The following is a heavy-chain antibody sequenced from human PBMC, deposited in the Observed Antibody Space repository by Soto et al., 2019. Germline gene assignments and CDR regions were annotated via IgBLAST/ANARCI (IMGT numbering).Heavy chain of an antibody. CDR3: ARDSTIAARAFDI. Sequence: SETLSLTCSVSGASIKSGGYYWNWIRQHPGKDLEWMGYIYYGGATNYNPSLKSRLIISIDTSKNQFSLRLSSVTAADTAVYFCARDSTIAARAFDIWGQVTMVTVSS. V-gene: IGHV4-31*03. D-gene: IGHD6-13*01. CDR1: GASIKSGGYY. J-gene: IGHJ3*02. CDR2: IYYGGAT.